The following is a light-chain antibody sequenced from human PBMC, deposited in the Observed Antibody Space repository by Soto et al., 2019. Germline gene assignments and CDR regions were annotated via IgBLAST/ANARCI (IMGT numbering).Light chain of an antibody. Sequence: DIQMTQSPSTLSASVGDRVTITCRASQSISSWLAWYQQKPGTAPQLLIYEASTLESGVPSRFSGSRSGTEFTLPVSSLQPDDFATYYCQQYNDSFPYTFGQGTKLEIK. V-gene: IGKV1-5*03. CDR1: QSISSW. CDR3: QQYNDSFPYT. J-gene: IGKJ2*01. CDR2: EAS.